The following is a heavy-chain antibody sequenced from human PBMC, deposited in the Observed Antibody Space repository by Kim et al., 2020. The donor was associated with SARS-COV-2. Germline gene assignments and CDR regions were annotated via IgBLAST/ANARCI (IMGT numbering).Heavy chain of an antibody. Sequence: SETLSLTYTVSGGSISSSSYYWGWIRQPPGKGLEWIGSIYYSGSTYYNPSLKSRVTISVDTSKNQFSLKLSSVTAADTAVYYCARQDAGLGRWGYCSGGSCYGLEWGQGTLVTVSS. CDR3: ARQDAGLGRWGYCSGGSCYGLE. CDR2: IYYSGST. J-gene: IGHJ4*02. CDR1: GGSISSSSYY. V-gene: IGHV4-39*01. D-gene: IGHD2-15*01.